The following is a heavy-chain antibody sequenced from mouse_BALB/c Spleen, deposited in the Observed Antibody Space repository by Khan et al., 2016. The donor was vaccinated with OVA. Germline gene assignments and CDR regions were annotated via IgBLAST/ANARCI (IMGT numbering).Heavy chain of an antibody. CDR2: INPSTGYT. Sequence: VQLQESGAELAKPGASVKMSCKASGYTFINYWILWVKQRPGQGLEWIGYINPSTGYTEYNQNFKDKATLTADKSSSTAYMQLSSLTSEDSAVYYCARKGRGWDFDYWGQGTTLTVSS. J-gene: IGHJ2*01. V-gene: IGHV1-7*01. D-gene: IGHD1-1*02. CDR3: ARKGRGWDFDY. CDR1: GYTFINYW.